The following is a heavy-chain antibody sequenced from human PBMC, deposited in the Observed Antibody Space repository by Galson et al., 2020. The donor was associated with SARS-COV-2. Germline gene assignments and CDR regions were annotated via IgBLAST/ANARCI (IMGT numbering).Heavy chain of an antibody. V-gene: IGHV4-30-4*07. CDR2: IYYSGST. CDR3: ARAAGSWDYDFLTGYYPSHYYGMDV. J-gene: IGHJ6*02. Sequence: TSENLSLTCAVSGVSVTTGGYSWTWIRQPPGKGLEWIGYIYYSGSTYYNPSLQSRVTISVDTSKKQFSLTLSAVTAADTAVYYCARAAGSWDYDFLTGYYPSHYYGMDVWGQGTTVTVSS. D-gene: IGHD3-9*01. CDR1: GVSVTTGGYS.